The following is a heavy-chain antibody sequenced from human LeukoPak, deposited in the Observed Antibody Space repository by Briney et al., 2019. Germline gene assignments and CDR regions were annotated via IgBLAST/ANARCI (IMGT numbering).Heavy chain of an antibody. J-gene: IGHJ4*02. Sequence: SETLSLTCTVSGGSISGYYWSWIRQPPGKGLEWIGYIYYSGSTNYNPSLKSRVTISVDTSKNQFSLKLSSVTAADTAVYYCARGDYLSNTPYYFDYWGQGTLVTVSS. CDR2: IYYSGST. CDR3: ARGDYLSNTPYYFDY. CDR1: GGSISGYY. V-gene: IGHV4-59*08. D-gene: IGHD4-17*01.